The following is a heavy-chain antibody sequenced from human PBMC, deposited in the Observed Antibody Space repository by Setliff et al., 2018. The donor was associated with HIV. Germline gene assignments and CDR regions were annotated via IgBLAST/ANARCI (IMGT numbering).Heavy chain of an antibody. CDR2: IIPAFGTA. J-gene: IGHJ2*01. V-gene: IGHV1-69*05. CDR3: ARSTLEYSRLWFGELAWYFDL. CDR1: GDTLSIHP. Sequence: SVKVSCKASGDTLSIHPISWVRQAPGRGLDWMGGIIPAFGTANYAQKFQGRVTITTDESTTTVFMELTGLRSEDTAVYYCARSTLEYSRLWFGELAWYFDLWGRGTLVTVSS. D-gene: IGHD3-10*01.